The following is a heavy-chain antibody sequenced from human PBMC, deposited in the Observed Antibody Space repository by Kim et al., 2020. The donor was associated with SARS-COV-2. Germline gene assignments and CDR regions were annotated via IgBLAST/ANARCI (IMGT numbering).Heavy chain of an antibody. D-gene: IGHD1-26*01. V-gene: IGHV3-64*02. J-gene: IGHJ5*02. Sequence: YADSVKDRFTVSRDNSKNILYLQMDSLRADDTAVYHCAADSAVGALDWFGPWGQGTLVTVSS. CDR3: AADSAVGALDWFGP.